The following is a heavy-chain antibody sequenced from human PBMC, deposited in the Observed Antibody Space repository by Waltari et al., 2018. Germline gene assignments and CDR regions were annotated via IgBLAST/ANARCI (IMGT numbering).Heavy chain of an antibody. CDR2: IKNKADGGTT. Sequence: EVQLVESGGGWVKPGGSLRLSCGASGFTFRNAWMSWVRQAPGKGLEWVGRIKNKADGGTTDYATPVKGRFSISRDDSKSTLYLQMNTLKSEDTAVYYCTTDPVLTAFDYWGQGTLVTVSS. CDR1: GFTFRNAW. D-gene: IGHD2-15*01. J-gene: IGHJ4*02. CDR3: TTDPVLTAFDY. V-gene: IGHV3-15*01.